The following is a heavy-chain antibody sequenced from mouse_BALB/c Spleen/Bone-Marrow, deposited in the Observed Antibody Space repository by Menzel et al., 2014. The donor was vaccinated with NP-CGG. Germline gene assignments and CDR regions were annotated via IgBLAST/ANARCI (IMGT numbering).Heavy chain of an antibody. V-gene: IGHV1-54*01. CDR3: ARFTRDY. J-gene: IGHJ2*01. Sequence: VQLQQSGDELVRPGTSVKVSCKASGYAFTNYLIEWFKQRPGQGLEWIGRINSGIGDTTYNAKFRGKATLTADKSSTTAYMQLSSLTSDDSAVYFCARFTRDYWGQGTTLTVSS. CDR2: INSGIGDT. CDR1: GYAFTNYL.